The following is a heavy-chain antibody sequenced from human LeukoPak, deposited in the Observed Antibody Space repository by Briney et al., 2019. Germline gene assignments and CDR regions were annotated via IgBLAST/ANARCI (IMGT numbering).Heavy chain of an antibody. Sequence: PSETLSLTCTVSGGSISSSSYYWGWIRQPPGKGLEWIGSIYYSGSTNYNPSLKSRVTISVDTSKNQFSLKLSSVTAADTAVYYCARSTYSSSSFPPWDWGQGTLVTVSS. CDR1: GGSISSSSYY. J-gene: IGHJ4*02. D-gene: IGHD6-6*01. CDR3: ARSTYSSSSFPPWD. V-gene: IGHV4-39*07. CDR2: IYYSGST.